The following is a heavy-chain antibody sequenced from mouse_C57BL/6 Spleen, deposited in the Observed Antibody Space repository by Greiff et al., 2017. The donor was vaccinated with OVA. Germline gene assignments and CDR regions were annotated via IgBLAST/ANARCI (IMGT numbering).Heavy chain of an antibody. D-gene: IGHD1-1*01. V-gene: IGHV1-19*01. CDR2: INPYNGGT. J-gene: IGHJ4*01. CDR1: GYTFTDYY. CDR3: ARRGNTVVAKDDYAMDY. Sequence: SGPVLVKPGASVKMSCKASGYTFTDYYMNWVKQSHGKSLEWIGVINPYNGGTSYNQKFKGKATLTVDKSSSTAYMELNSLTSEDSAVYYCARRGNTVVAKDDYAMDYWGQGTSVTVSS.